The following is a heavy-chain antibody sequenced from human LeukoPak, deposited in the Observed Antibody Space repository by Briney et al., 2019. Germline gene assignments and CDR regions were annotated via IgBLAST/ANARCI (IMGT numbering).Heavy chain of an antibody. CDR2: VSGRGGST. J-gene: IGHJ4*02. CDR3: AKGYDILTYLDF. Sequence: PGGSLRLSCAASGFTFSSYAMNWVRQAPGRGLEWVSVVSGRGGSTHYAGSVKGRFTISRDNSKNTVYLQMNSLRAEDTAVYYCAKGYDILTYLDFWGQGTLVTVS. CDR1: GFTFSSYA. V-gene: IGHV3-23*01. D-gene: IGHD3-9*01.